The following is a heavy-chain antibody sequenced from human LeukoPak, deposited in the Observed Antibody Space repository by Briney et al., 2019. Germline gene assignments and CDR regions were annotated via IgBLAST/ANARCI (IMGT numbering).Heavy chain of an antibody. J-gene: IGHJ6*02. CDR2: INHSGST. V-gene: IGHV4-34*01. Sequence: PSETLSLTCAVYGGSFSGYYWSWIRQPPGKGVEWIGEINHSGSTNYNPSLKSRVTISVDTSKNQFSLKLSSVTAADTAVYYCARDPPYDFWSGQADYYYGLDVWGQGTTVTVSS. CDR1: GGSFSGYY. CDR3: ARDPPYDFWSGQADYYYGLDV. D-gene: IGHD3-3*01.